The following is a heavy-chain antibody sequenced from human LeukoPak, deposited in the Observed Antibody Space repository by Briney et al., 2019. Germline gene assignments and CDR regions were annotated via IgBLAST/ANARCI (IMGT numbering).Heavy chain of an antibody. J-gene: IGHJ4*02. CDR3: ARETGVITTWT. Sequence: GGSLRLSCAASGFTVSSSYMSWVRQAPGKGLEWVSVIYSGGSTYYADSVKGRFTISRDNSKNTLYLQMNSLRAEDTAVYYCARETGVITTWTWGQGTLVTVSS. V-gene: IGHV3-53*01. D-gene: IGHD3-22*01. CDR2: IYSGGST. CDR1: GFTVSSSY.